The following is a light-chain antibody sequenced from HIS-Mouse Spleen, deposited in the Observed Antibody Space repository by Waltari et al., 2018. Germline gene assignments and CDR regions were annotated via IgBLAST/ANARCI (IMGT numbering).Light chain of an antibody. CDR3: SSYTSSSTV. CDR1: SSDVGRYNR. CDR2: EVS. V-gene: IGLV2-18*02. J-gene: IGLJ1*01. Sequence: QSALTQPPSVSGSPGQSVTISCTGTSSDVGRYNRVSWYHQPPGTAPKLMIYEVSNRPSGVPDRFSGSKSGNTASLTISGLQAEDEADYYCSSYTSSSTVFGTGTKVTVL.